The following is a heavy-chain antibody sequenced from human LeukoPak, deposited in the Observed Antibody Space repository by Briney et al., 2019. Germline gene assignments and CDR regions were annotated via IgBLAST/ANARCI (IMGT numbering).Heavy chain of an antibody. Sequence: GRSLRLSCAASGFTFSNYGIHWVRQAPGKGLEWVAVISYDGSNKYYADSVKGRFTISRDNSKNTLYLQMNSLRAEDTAVYYCARDTNNYYDSSGHFDYWGQGTLVTVSS. V-gene: IGHV3-30*03. J-gene: IGHJ4*02. CDR3: ARDTNNYYDSSGHFDY. D-gene: IGHD3-22*01. CDR1: GFTFSNYG. CDR2: ISYDGSNK.